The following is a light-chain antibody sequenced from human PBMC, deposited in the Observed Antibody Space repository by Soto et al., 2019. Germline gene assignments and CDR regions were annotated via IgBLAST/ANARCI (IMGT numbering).Light chain of an antibody. Sequence: QSVLAQPASVSGSPGQSITLSCTGTSSDVGGYNYVSWYQQHPGKAPKLLIYEVGNRPSGVSNRFSCSKSGNTASLTISGLQAEDEADYYCSSYTTASVIFGGGTKLTVL. CDR2: EVG. V-gene: IGLV2-14*01. J-gene: IGLJ2*01. CDR3: SSYTTASVI. CDR1: SSDVGGYNY.